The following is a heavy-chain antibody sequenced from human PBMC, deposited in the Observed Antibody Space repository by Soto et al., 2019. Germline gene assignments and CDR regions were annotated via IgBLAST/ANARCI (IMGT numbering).Heavy chain of an antibody. D-gene: IGHD2-15*01. Sequence: EVQLVESGGGLVQPGGPLRLSCAASGFTFSSYWMSWVRQAPGKGLEWVANIKQDGSEKYYVDSVKGRFTISRDNAKNSLYLQMNSLRAEDTAVYYCARTQTGWFPYYFDYWGQGTLVTVSS. J-gene: IGHJ4*02. V-gene: IGHV3-7*01. CDR2: IKQDGSEK. CDR3: ARTQTGWFPYYFDY. CDR1: GFTFSSYW.